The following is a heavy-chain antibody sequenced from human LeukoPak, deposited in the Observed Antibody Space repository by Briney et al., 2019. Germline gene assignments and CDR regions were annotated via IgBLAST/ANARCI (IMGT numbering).Heavy chain of an antibody. CDR1: GYSISSGYY. CDR3: ARLGGDGYNRDFDY. D-gene: IGHD5-24*01. Sequence: PSETLSLTCAVSGYSISSGYYWGWIRQPPGKGLEWIGSIYHSGSTYYNPSLKSRVTISVDTSKNQFSLKLSSVTAADTAVYYCARLGGDGYNRDFDYRGQGTLVTVSS. V-gene: IGHV4-38-2*01. CDR2: IYHSGST. J-gene: IGHJ4*02.